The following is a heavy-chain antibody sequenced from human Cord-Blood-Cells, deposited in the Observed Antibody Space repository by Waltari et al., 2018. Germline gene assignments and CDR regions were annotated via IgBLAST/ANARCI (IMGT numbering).Heavy chain of an antibody. CDR2: IITMLGTA. J-gene: IGHJ3*02. D-gene: IGHD3-10*01. Sequence: QVQLVQSGAEVKKPGSSVKVSCKASGCTLSSYAISWGRQPTGHGLEWMGGIITMLGTANYAQEFQGRVTITEDESTSTAYMELRSLRSEDTAVYYCARDSRITMVQGVIGAFDIWGQGTMVTVSS. V-gene: IGHV1-69*01. CDR3: ARDSRITMVQGVIGAFDI. CDR1: GCTLSSYA.